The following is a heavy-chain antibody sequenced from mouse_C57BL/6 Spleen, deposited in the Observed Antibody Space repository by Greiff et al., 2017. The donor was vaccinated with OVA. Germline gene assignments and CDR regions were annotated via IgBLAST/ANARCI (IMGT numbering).Heavy chain of an antibody. CDR1: GFTFSDYG. CDR2: ISSGSSTI. V-gene: IGHV5-17*01. J-gene: IGHJ2*01. Sequence: EVQLQESGGGLVKPGGSLKLSCAASGFTFSDYGMHWVRQAPEKGLEWVAYISSGSSTIYYADTVKGRFTISRDNAKNTLFLQMTSLRSEDTAMYYCAKNQNWDYFDYWGQGTTLTVSS. CDR3: AKNQNWDYFDY. D-gene: IGHD4-1*01.